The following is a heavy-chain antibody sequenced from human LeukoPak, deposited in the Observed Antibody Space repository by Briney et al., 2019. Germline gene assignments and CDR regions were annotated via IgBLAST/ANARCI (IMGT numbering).Heavy chain of an antibody. V-gene: IGHV1-69*13. D-gene: IGHD3-3*01. J-gene: IGHJ3*02. CDR2: IIPIFGTA. Sequence: GASVKVSCKASGGTFSSYAISWVRQAPGQGLEWMGGIIPIFGTANYAQKFQGRVTITADESTSTAYMELSSLRSEDTAVYYCARAPARFLELTYAFDIWGQGTMVTVSS. CDR1: GGTFSSYA. CDR3: ARAPARFLELTYAFDI.